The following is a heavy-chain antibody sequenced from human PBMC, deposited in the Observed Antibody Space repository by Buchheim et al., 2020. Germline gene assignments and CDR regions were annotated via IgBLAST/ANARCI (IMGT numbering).Heavy chain of an antibody. CDR1: GDSMERGGFY. D-gene: IGHD3-10*01. CDR3: ARGTPRYYFDF. V-gene: IGHV4-31*03. J-gene: IGHJ4*02. CDR2: MYNSGST. Sequence: QVQLQESGPGLVKPSQPLSLTCTVSGDSMERGGFYWNWIRQHPGMGLEFIGYMYNSGSTYFNPSLRSRVTISADTSKNQFSLKLSSVTAADTAVYFCARGTPRYYFDFWGQGTL.